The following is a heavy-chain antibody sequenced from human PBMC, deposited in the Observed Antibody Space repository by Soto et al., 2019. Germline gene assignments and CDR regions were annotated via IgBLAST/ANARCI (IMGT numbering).Heavy chain of an antibody. Sequence: QVVLLQSGAEVKEPGSSVRLSCQVSGSTFNNFAFSWVRQAPGQGPEWLGGIVVMSNAADYSQRFQDRGTITADTSTSTLYMELGSLTFDDTAVYYCARAIKRWEVNYYFDYWGQGTLVTVSS. V-gene: IGHV1-69*06. J-gene: IGHJ4*02. CDR1: GSTFNNFA. CDR2: IVVMSNAA. D-gene: IGHD1-26*01. CDR3: ARAIKRWEVNYYFDY.